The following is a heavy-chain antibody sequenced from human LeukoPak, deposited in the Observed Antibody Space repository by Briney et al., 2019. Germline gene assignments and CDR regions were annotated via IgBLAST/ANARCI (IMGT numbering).Heavy chain of an antibody. CDR3: AKDLERATSYSGPVA. CDR1: GFTFSSYA. V-gene: IGHV3-23*01. J-gene: IGHJ5*02. D-gene: IGHD5-12*01. CDR2: ISGSGGST. Sequence: PGGSLRLSCAAFGFTFSSYAMSWVRQALGKGLEWVSAISGSGGSTYYADSVKGRFTISRDNSKNTLYLQMNSLRAEDTAVYYCAKDLERATSYSGPVAWGQGTLVTVSS.